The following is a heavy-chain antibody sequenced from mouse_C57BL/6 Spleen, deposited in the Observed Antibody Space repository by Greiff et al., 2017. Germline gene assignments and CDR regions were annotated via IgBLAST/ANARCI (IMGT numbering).Heavy chain of an antibody. CDR3: GRSTTVVADY. D-gene: IGHD1-1*01. CDR1: GYTFTSYW. CDR2: IYPSDSAT. Sequence: QVQLQQPGAELVRPGSSVKLSCKASGYTFTSYWMDWVKQRPGQGLEWIGNIYPSDSATHYNQKFKDKATLTVDQSSSTAYMQLSSLTSEDAAVYYCGRSTTVVADYWGQGTTLTVSS. J-gene: IGHJ2*01. V-gene: IGHV1-61*01.